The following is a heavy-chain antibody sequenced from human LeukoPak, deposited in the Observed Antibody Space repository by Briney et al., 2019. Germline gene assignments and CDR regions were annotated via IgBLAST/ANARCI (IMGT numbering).Heavy chain of an antibody. V-gene: IGHV3-30*02. D-gene: IGHD6-13*01. J-gene: IGHJ4*02. CDR2: IRYDGSNT. CDR1: GFPFSTYG. CDR3: ARDPTGPYSSSWYDY. Sequence: GGSLRLSCAASGFPFSTYGMHWVRQAPGKGLDWVAFIRYDGSNTFYADSAKGRFTISRDDSKSTLYLQMNSLRAEDTALYYCARDPTGPYSSSWYDYWGQGTLVTVSS.